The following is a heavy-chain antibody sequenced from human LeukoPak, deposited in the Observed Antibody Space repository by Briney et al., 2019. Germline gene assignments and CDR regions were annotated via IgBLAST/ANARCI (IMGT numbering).Heavy chain of an antibody. Sequence: GGSLRLSCAAPGFTFSSYGMHWVRQAPGKGLEWVAVIWYDGSNKYYADSVKGRFTISRDNSKNTLYLQMNSLRAEDTAVYYCAKNGYSGGELPDDWGQGILVTVSS. CDR2: IWYDGSNK. J-gene: IGHJ4*02. CDR1: GFTFSSYG. D-gene: IGHD1-26*01. V-gene: IGHV3-33*06. CDR3: AKNGYSGGELPDD.